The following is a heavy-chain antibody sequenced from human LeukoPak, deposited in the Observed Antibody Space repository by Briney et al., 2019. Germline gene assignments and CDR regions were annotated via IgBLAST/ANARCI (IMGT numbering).Heavy chain of an antibody. CDR1: GGSISSYY. J-gene: IGHJ6*03. CDR3: ARDTTYYYGSGSPYYYYYYMDV. Sequence: SQTLSLTCTVSGGSISSYYWSWIRQPAGKGLEWIGRIYTSGSTNYNPSLKSRVTMSVDTSKNQFSLKLSSVTAADTAVYYCARDTTYYYGSGSPYYYYYYMDVWGKGTTVTVSS. CDR2: IYTSGST. D-gene: IGHD3-10*01. V-gene: IGHV4-4*07.